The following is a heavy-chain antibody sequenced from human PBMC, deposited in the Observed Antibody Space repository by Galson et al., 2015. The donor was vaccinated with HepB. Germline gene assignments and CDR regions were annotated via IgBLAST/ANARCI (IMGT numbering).Heavy chain of an antibody. V-gene: IGHV1-18*01. J-gene: IGHJ4*02. CDR2: ISAYNGNR. CDR3: ARRKPPHGSSSTYYAAGYYFDY. Sequence: SVKVSCKASGYTFSNFGISWVRQAPGQGLEWMGWISAYNGNRNYAQKFQGRVTTTTDTSTSTAYMELRSLRSDDTVGYYCARRKPPHGSSSTYYAAGYYFDYWGQGTLVTVSS. D-gene: IGHD6-13*01. CDR1: GYTFSNFG.